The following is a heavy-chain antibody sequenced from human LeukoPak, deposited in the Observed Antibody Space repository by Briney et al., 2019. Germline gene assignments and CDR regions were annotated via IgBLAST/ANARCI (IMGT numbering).Heavy chain of an antibody. D-gene: IGHD3-22*01. J-gene: IGHJ4*02. CDR2: MNPNSGNT. CDR3: ARGQRRSYYYDSSGYYSWPD. V-gene: IGHV1-8*01. CDR1: GYTFTSYD. Sequence: GASVKVSCKASGYTFTSYDINWVRQATGQGLEWMGWMNPNSGNTGYAQKFQGGVTMTRNTSISTAYMELSSLRSEDTAVYYCARGQRRSYYYDSSGYYSWPDWGQGTLVTVSS.